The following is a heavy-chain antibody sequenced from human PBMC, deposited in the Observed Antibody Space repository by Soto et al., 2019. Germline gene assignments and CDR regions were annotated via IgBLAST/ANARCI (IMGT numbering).Heavy chain of an antibody. Sequence: QLRESGPGPVKPSETLTLTCAVSGASINDTNFNWGWIRQSPGKGQEWIASLYKIENPFYKPSLRGRLTIFVDTSRSHLPLQLNSLTASDTAVYYCAKHGRGLENFDFWGQGTLVTVSS. V-gene: IGHV4-39*01. CDR3: AKHGRGLENFDF. CDR1: GASINDTNFN. J-gene: IGHJ4*02. CDR2: LYKIENP. D-gene: IGHD1-1*01.